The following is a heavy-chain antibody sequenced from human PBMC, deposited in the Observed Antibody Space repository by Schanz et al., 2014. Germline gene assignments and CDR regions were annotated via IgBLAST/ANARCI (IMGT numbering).Heavy chain of an antibody. Sequence: EVQLLESGGGLVQPGGSLRLSCAASGFTFSIYGMSWVRQAPGKGLEWVSRMIGSGSSVFYADSVKGRFTISRDNSKNTVNLQMNSLRAEDTAVYYCAMGGYQLHHWGQGTLVTVSS. CDR2: MIGSGSSV. CDR1: GFTFSIYG. D-gene: IGHD1-7*01. J-gene: IGHJ4*02. CDR3: AMGGYQLHH. V-gene: IGHV3-23*01.